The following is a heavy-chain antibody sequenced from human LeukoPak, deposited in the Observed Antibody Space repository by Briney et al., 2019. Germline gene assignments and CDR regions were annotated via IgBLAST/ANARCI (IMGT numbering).Heavy chain of an antibody. CDR1: AGSISSYY. Sequence: PSQTLSLTCSLPAGSISSYYCSSIRQPAGKGLQWIGRIYTSGSTNYNPSLKRRLPISVAPSKNQFSLTLISVTAADTAVYHCARDPRGIVGANHNWFDPWGQGTLVTVSS. D-gene: IGHD1-26*01. J-gene: IGHJ5*02. CDR3: ARDPRGIVGANHNWFDP. CDR2: IYTSGST. V-gene: IGHV4-4*07.